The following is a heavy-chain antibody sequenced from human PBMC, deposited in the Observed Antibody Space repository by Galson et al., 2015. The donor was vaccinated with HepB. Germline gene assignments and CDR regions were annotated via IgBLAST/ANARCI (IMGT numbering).Heavy chain of an antibody. CDR1: GFSLTSYS. V-gene: IGHV3-48*01. Sequence: SLRLSCAASGFSLTSYSMNWVRQAPGKGLEWIAYISYSSNAKYYADSVRGRFSVSRDLTRKTLYLQMDSLKVDDTAVYWCARSYSIKAINCFDPWGQGTLVTVSS. D-gene: IGHD4-11*01. J-gene: IGHJ5*02. CDR3: ARSYSIKAINCFDP. CDR2: ISYSSNAK.